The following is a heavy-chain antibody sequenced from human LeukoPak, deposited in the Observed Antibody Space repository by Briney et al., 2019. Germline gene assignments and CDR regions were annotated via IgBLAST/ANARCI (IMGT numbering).Heavy chain of an antibody. CDR3: ARPHMVGDGAAFDI. V-gene: IGHV1-46*01. J-gene: IGHJ3*02. CDR1: GYTFTSYY. D-gene: IGHD2-21*01. CDR2: INPSSGST. Sequence: ASVKVSCKASGYTFTSYYMHWVRQAPGQGLEWMGIINPSSGSTSYAQKFQGRVTMTTDTSTSTVYMELRSLRSEDTAVYYCARPHMVGDGAAFDIWGQGTMVTVSS.